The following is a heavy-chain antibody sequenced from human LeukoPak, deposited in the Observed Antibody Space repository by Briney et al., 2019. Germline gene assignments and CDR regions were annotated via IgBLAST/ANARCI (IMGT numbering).Heavy chain of an antibody. CDR1: GGSISSYY. CDR2: IYYTGTT. D-gene: IGHD3-22*01. J-gene: IGHJ4*02. Sequence: PSETLSLTCTVSGGSISSYYWNWFRQPPGKGLEWIGHIYYTGTTHYNPSLQSRVSISIDTSKNQFSLKLTSVTAVDTAVYYCARWGHFDTSGYFVADYWGQGTLITVSS. CDR3: ARWGHFDTSGYFVADY. V-gene: IGHV4-59*01.